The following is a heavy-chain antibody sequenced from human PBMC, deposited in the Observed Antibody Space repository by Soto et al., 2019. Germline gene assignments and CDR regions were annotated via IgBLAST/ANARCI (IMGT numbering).Heavy chain of an antibody. CDR2: IFYTGRT. Sequence: TETLSLTCTVSGGSVNSGSYCWSWIRQPPGKGLEWIGNIFYTGRTNYNPSLKSRVTISIDTSKNQFSLKLNSVTDADTAVYYCARQRGLGELLPPLYMDVWGKWTTVTVSS. D-gene: IGHD3-10*01. CDR1: GGSVNSGSYC. J-gene: IGHJ6*03. CDR3: ARQRGLGELLPPLYMDV. V-gene: IGHV4-61*01.